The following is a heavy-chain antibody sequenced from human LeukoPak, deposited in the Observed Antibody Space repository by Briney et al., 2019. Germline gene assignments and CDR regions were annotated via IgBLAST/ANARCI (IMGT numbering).Heavy chain of an antibody. CDR3: ARDVVVVPAAIHYGMDV. J-gene: IGHJ6*02. D-gene: IGHD2-2*01. V-gene: IGHV4-34*01. Sequence: SETLSLTCAVYGGSFSDYFWGWIRQPPGKGLEWIGEINHSGRTYYNPSLKSRVTISVDTSKNQFSLNLSSVTAADTAVYYCARDVVVVPAAIHYGMDVWGQRTTVTLSS. CDR2: INHSGRT. CDR1: GGSFSDYF.